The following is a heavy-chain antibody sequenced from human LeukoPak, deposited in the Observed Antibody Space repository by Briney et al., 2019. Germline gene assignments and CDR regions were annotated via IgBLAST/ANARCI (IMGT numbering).Heavy chain of an antibody. J-gene: IGHJ1*01. V-gene: IGHV4-59*01. CDR3: ARGSFGGEYFQH. D-gene: IGHD3-16*01. CDR1: GGSISSYY. Sequence: NPSETLSLTCTVSGGSISSYYWSWIRQPTGKGLEWIGYIYYSGSTNYNPSLKSRVTISVDTSKNQFSLKLSSVTAADTAVYYCARGSFGGEYFQHWGQGTLVTVSS. CDR2: IYYSGST.